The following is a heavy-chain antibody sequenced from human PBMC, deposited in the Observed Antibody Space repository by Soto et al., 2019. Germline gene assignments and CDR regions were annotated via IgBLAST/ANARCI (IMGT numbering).Heavy chain of an antibody. D-gene: IGHD2-15*01. J-gene: IGHJ5*02. Sequence: SGTLSLTCTVPGASITTYYWSWIRQPPGKGLEWIGYISYSGSTDYNPSLKSRVTISFDASKNQISLQVRSATAADAAVYYCARDLKEYCSDGKCNWLDPWGQGTLVTVSS. CDR1: GASITTYY. CDR3: ARDLKEYCSDGKCNWLDP. V-gene: IGHV4-59*01. CDR2: ISYSGST.